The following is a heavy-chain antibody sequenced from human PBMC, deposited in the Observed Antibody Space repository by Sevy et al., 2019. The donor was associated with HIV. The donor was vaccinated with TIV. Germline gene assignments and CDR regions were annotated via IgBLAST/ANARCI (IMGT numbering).Heavy chain of an antibody. CDR2: IKQDGSEK. CDR3: ARVGRYCSSTSCFKRPYDAFDI. J-gene: IGHJ3*02. Sequence: GGSLRLSCAASGFTFSSYWMSWVRQAPGKGLEWVANIKQDGSEKYYVDSVKGRFTISRHNAKNSLYLQMNSLRAEDTAVYYCARVGRYCSSTSCFKRPYDAFDIWGQGTMVTVSS. CDR1: GFTFSSYW. V-gene: IGHV3-7*03. D-gene: IGHD2-2*01.